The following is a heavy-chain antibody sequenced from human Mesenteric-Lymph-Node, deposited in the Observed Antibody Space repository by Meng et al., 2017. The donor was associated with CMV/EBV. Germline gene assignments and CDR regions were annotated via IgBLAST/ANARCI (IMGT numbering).Heavy chain of an antibody. D-gene: IGHD5-18*01. CDR3: ASEQQLWGKGDWFDP. V-gene: IGHV1-2*02. J-gene: IGHJ5*02. CDR1: GYTFTGYY. Sequence: ASVKVSCKASGYTFTGYYIHWVRQAPGQGLEWMGWINPDSGGTNYAQKFQGRVTMTRDTSISTAYMELSSLRSEDTAVYYCASEQQLWGKGDWFDPWGQGTLVTVSS. CDR2: INPDSGGT.